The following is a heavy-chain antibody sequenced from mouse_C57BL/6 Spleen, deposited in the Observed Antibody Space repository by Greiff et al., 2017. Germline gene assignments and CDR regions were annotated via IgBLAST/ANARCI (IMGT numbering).Heavy chain of an antibody. J-gene: IGHJ2*01. Sequence: QVQLKQSGPELAKPGASVKISCKASGYAFSSSWMNWVKQRPGQGLEWIGRIYPGDGDTNYNGKFKGKATLTADKSSSTAYMQLSSLTSEDSAVYFCAGRRASSFDYWGQGTTLTVSS. CDR1: GYAFSSSW. CDR3: AGRRASSFDY. V-gene: IGHV1-82*01. D-gene: IGHD6-1*01. CDR2: IYPGDGDT.